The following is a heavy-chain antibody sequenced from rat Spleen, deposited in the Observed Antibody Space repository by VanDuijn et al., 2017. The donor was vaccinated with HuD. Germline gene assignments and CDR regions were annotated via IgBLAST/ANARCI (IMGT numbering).Heavy chain of an antibody. J-gene: IGHJ4*01. CDR2: ISYSGST. V-gene: IGHV3-1*01. D-gene: IGHD4-3*01. CDR3: ARSQNSGYASYYVMDA. CDR1: GYSITSNY. Sequence: EVQLQESGPGLVKPSQSLSLTCSVTGYSITSNYWGWIRKFPGNKMEWMGYISYSGSTSYNPSLKSRISITRDTSKNQFFLQLNSVTTEDTATYYCARSQNSGYASYYVMDAWGQGASVTVSS.